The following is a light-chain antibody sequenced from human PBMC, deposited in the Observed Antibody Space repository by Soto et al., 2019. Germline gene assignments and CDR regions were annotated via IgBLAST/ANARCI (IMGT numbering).Light chain of an antibody. V-gene: IGLV2-14*01. J-gene: IGLJ1*01. CDR3: SSYTSSSTYV. Sequence: QSALTQPASVSGSPGQSITISCTGTSSDVGGYNYVSWYQQHPGKAPKLMIYDVSNRPSGVPNRFSGSKSGNTASLTISGLQAEDEADYXCSSYTSSSTYVFGTGTKVPVL. CDR2: DVS. CDR1: SSDVGGYNY.